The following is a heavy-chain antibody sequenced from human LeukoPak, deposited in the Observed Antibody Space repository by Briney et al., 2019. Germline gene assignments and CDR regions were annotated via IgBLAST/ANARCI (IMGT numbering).Heavy chain of an antibody. Sequence: GGALRLSCAASGCTFSSYAMSWVGQAPGKGVEGVSAISGSGGSTYYADSVKGRFTISRDNSNDTLYLQMNSLRAEDTAVYYCAKTQSTVTSPYYYYGMDVWGKGTTVTVSS. D-gene: IGHD4-17*01. V-gene: IGHV3-23*01. J-gene: IGHJ6*04. CDR1: GCTFSSYA. CDR3: AKTQSTVTSPYYYYGMDV. CDR2: ISGSGGST.